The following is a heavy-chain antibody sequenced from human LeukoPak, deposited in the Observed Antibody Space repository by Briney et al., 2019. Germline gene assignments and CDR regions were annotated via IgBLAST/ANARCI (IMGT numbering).Heavy chain of an antibody. CDR1: GGSISSYY. CDR3: ARDFGYGDYFFDD. CDR2: LHTSGST. J-gene: IGHJ4*02. D-gene: IGHD4-17*01. V-gene: IGHV4-4*07. Sequence: SETLSLTCTVSGGSISSYYWSWIRQPAGEGLEWIGRLHTSGSTHYNPSLKSRVTMSVDTSKDQFSLKLSSVTAADTAVYYCARDFGYGDYFFDDWGQGTLVTVSS.